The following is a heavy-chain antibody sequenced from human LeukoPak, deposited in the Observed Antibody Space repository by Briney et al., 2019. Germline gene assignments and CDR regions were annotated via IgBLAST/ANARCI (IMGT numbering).Heavy chain of an antibody. D-gene: IGHD4/OR15-4a*01. Sequence: GGCLRLSWAASGLSVSSNYLAWVRQAPGKGLGGVPRFNGDGSHTTYADSVNGRSTISRDKAKNSLYLQTNSLRAEGPAVSHCARSESWCSTDAFDIWGQGTMVTVSS. CDR2: FNGDGSHT. CDR3: ARSESWCSTDAFDI. V-gene: IGHV3-74*03. CDR1: GLSVSSNY. J-gene: IGHJ3*02.